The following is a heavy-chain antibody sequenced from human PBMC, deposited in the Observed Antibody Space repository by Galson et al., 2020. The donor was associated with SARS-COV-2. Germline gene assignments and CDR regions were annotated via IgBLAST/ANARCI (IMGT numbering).Heavy chain of an antibody. CDR1: GGSFSGYY. CDR2: INHSGST. D-gene: IGHD2-8*01. Sequence: SQTLSLTCAVYGGSFSGYYWSWIRQPPGKGLEWIGEINHSGSTNYNPSLKSRVTISVDTSKNQFSLKLSSVTAADTAVYYCAREPNVCAFDYWGQGTLVTVSS. V-gene: IGHV4-34*01. CDR3: AREPNVCAFDY. J-gene: IGHJ4*02.